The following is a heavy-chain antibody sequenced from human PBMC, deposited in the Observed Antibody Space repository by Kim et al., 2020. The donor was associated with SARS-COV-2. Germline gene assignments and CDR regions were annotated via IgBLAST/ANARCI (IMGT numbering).Heavy chain of an antibody. Sequence: GGSLRLSCAASGFTFTDTFTTYAMHWVRQAPGKGLEWVGVISYDGDAKKYADSVKGRFIISRDDSKTTVYLQMNSLTPEDTAVYYCAKERSYQLHPGYESYGMDVWGQGTTVTVSS. CDR1: GFTFTDTFTTYA. CDR3: AKERSYQLHPGYESYGMDV. D-gene: IGHD2-2*01. CDR2: ISYDGDAK. J-gene: IGHJ6*02. V-gene: IGHV3-30*18.